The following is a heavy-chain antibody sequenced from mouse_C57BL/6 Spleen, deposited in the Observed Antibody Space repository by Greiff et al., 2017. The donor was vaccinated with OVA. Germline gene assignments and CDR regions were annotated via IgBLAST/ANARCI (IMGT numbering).Heavy chain of an antibody. V-gene: IGHV1-69*01. CDR1: GYTFTSYW. CDR2: IDPSDSYT. Sequence: QVQLQQPGAELVMPGASVKLSCKASGYTFTSYWMHWVKQRPGQGLEWIGEIDPSDSYTNYNQKFKGKSTLTVDKSSSTAYMQLSSLTSEDSAVYYWARSGGGSSPYFDVWGTGTTVTVSS. D-gene: IGHD1-1*01. J-gene: IGHJ1*03. CDR3: ARSGGGSSPYFDV.